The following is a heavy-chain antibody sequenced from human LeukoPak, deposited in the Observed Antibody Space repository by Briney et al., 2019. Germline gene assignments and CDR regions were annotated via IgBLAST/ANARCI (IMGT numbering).Heavy chain of an antibody. CDR3: ARHRNLWFGDPRAFDI. Sequence: SETLSLTCTVSGGSISSYYWSWIRQPPGKGLEWIGYIYYSGSTNYNPSPKSRVTISVDTSKDQFSLKLSSVTAADAAVYYCARHRNLWFGDPRAFDIWGQGTMVTVSS. D-gene: IGHD3-10*01. CDR1: GGSISSYY. V-gene: IGHV4-59*08. CDR2: IYYSGST. J-gene: IGHJ3*02.